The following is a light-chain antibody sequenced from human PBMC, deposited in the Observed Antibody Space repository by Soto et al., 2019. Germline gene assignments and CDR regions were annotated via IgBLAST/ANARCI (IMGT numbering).Light chain of an antibody. V-gene: IGKV1-39*01. CDR2: AAS. Sequence: DIQMTQSPSSLSASVGYRVTITCRASQSISSYLNWYQQKPGKAPRLLINAASNLQSGVPSRFRGSGSETDFTLTITSLQPEDFATYYCQQSYTTPRTFGQGTKVDIK. CDR3: QQSYTTPRT. CDR1: QSISSY. J-gene: IGKJ1*01.